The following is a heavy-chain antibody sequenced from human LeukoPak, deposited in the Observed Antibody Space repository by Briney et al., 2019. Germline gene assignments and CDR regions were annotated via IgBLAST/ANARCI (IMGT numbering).Heavy chain of an antibody. CDR1: GFTFSSYA. J-gene: IGHJ4*02. CDR2: ISGSGGST. D-gene: IGHD1-26*01. V-gene: IGHV3-23*01. CDR3: AKAEWELLLDY. Sequence: GGSLRPSCAASGFTFSSYAMSWVRRAPGKGLEWVSAISGSGGSTYYADSVKGRFTISRDNSKNTLYLQMNSLRAEDTAVYYCAKAEWELLLDYWGQGTLVTVSS.